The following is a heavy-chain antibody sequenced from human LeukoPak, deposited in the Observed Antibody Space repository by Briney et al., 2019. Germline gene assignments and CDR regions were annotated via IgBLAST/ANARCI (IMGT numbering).Heavy chain of an antibody. CDR2: ITWNSDSI. V-gene: IGHV3-9*01. J-gene: IGHJ3*02. Sequence: QSGGSLRLSCAASGFTFGDYAMHWVRQAPGKGLEWVSGITWNSDSIDYADSVKGRFTISRDNAKNSLYLQMNSLRAEDTAVYYCARDRVVPAAPGRAFDIWGQGTMVTVSS. D-gene: IGHD2-2*01. CDR1: GFTFGDYA. CDR3: ARDRVVPAAPGRAFDI.